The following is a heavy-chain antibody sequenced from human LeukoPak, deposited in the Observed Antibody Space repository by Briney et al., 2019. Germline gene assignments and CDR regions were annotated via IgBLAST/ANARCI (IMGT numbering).Heavy chain of an antibody. D-gene: IGHD1-1*01. J-gene: IGHJ4*02. CDR3: AKVDTTDLDDY. CDR2: ISTTGGTT. Sequence: GGSLRFSCAASGLTFSSYGMSWVRQAPGRGLEWVSAISTTGGTTYYADSVRGRFTISRDNSRNTLYLQMNSLRAEDTAVYYCAKVDTTDLDDYWGQGTLVTVSS. V-gene: IGHV3-23*01. CDR1: GLTFSSYG.